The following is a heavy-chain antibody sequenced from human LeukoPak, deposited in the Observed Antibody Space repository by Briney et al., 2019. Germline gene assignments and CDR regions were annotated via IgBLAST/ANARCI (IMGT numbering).Heavy chain of an antibody. CDR2: IRYDGNNK. V-gene: IGHV3-30*02. J-gene: IGHJ4*02. D-gene: IGHD2-15*01. CDR3: AKAQPATGYCSGGSCYGVDS. Sequence: AGGSLRLSCAASGFTFSSYGLHWVRQAPGKGLEWVAFIRYDGNNKYYADSAKGRFTISRDNSNNRLYLQMNSLRAEDTSVYYCAKAQPATGYCSGGSCYGVDSWGQGTLVTVSS. CDR1: GFTFSSYG.